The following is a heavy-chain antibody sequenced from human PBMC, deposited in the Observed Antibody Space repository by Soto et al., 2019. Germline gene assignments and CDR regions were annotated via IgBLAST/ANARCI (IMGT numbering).Heavy chain of an antibody. CDR2: IGNSGDT. V-gene: IGHV3-13*01. Sequence: GGSLRLSCAASGFTFKNYDMYWVRQAPGKGLEWVSSIGNSGDTNYAGSVKGRFTISRENDRNALYLQMNSLRGGDTAVYFCVRAGVAPYYYYGMDVRAQRTTVTVSS. J-gene: IGHJ6*02. CDR1: GFTFKNYD. CDR3: VRAGVAPYYYYGMDV. D-gene: IGHD2-8*01.